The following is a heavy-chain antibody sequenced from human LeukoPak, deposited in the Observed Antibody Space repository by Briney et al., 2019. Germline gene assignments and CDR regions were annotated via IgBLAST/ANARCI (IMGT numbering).Heavy chain of an antibody. CDR3: ARAWDRSSWYPD. J-gene: IGHJ4*02. D-gene: IGHD6-13*01. CDR1: GFTVSSNY. CDR2: IYSGGST. Sequence: GGSLRLSCAASGFTVSSNYMSWVRQAPGKGLEWVSVIYSGGSTYYADSVKGRFTISRDNSKNTLYLQMNSLRAEDTAVYYCARAWDRSSWYPDWGQGTLVTVSS. V-gene: IGHV3-53*01.